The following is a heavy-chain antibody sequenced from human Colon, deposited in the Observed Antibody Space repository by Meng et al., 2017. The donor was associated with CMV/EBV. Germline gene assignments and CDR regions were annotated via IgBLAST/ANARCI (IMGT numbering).Heavy chain of an antibody. D-gene: IGHD1-26*01. V-gene: IGHV3-30*04. Sequence: GESLKISCAASGFTFSAYPIHWVRQAPGKGLEWVAIISHDGAKKYYAESVKGRFTISRDNAKNSLYLQMNSLRVEDTAVYYCASLLPVGTSFLHHYFGLDVWGLGTAVTVSS. CDR2: ISHDGAKK. J-gene: IGHJ6*02. CDR1: GFTFSAYP. CDR3: ASLLPVGTSFLHHYFGLDV.